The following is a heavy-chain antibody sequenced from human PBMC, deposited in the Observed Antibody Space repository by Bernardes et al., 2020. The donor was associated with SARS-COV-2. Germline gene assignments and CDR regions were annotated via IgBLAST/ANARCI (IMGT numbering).Heavy chain of an antibody. CDR1: DYTFTSYG. V-gene: IGHV1-18*04. D-gene: IGHD3-10*01. CDR2: ISAYNGDT. CDR3: ARGAYYFGSGSYSSQYYYYYYGVDV. Sequence: ASVKVSCKASDYTFTSYGISWVRQAPGQGLEWMGWISAYNGDTNYAQKFQGRVTMTTDTSTSTAYMELRSLRSDDTAIYYCARGAYYFGSGSYSSQYYYYYYGVDVWGKGTTVIVSS. J-gene: IGHJ6*04.